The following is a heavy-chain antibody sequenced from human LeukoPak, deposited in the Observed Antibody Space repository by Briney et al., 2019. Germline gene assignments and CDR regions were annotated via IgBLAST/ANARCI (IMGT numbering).Heavy chain of an antibody. CDR3: ARHIAAAGPGFDY. D-gene: IGHD6-13*01. Sequence: GGSLRLSCAASGFTFSSYWMHWVRQAPGKGLVWVSRINSDGSRTSYADSVKGRFTISRDNAKNTLYLQVNSLRAEDTAVYYCARHIAAAGPGFDYWGQGTLVTVSS. CDR1: GFTFSSYW. J-gene: IGHJ4*02. CDR2: INSDGSRT. V-gene: IGHV3-74*01.